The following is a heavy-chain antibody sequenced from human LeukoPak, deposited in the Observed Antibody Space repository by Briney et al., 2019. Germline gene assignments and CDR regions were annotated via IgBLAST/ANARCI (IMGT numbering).Heavy chain of an antibody. Sequence: GGSLRLSCAASGFTFRNYELSWVRQAPGKGLEWVSYISSSGSTIYCADSVKGRFTISRDNAKNSLYLQMNSLRAEDTAVYYCAKQDCSGGSCYFDYWGQGTLVTVSS. CDR2: ISSSGSTI. CDR1: GFTFRNYE. V-gene: IGHV3-48*03. D-gene: IGHD2-15*01. J-gene: IGHJ4*02. CDR3: AKQDCSGGSCYFDY.